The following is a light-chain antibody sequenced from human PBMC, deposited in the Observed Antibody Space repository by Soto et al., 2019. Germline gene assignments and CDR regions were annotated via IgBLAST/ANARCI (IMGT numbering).Light chain of an antibody. CDR3: QQSDSTPYT. CDR2: DAS. J-gene: IGKJ2*01. CDR1: QTISTY. V-gene: IGKV1-39*01. Sequence: DIQMTQSPPSLSASVGDRVTITCRASQTISTYLNWYQQKPGKAPRLLIYDASSLLSGVPSRFSGSGSGTDFTLTIASLQPEDSSTYYCQQSDSTPYTFGQGTKVEI.